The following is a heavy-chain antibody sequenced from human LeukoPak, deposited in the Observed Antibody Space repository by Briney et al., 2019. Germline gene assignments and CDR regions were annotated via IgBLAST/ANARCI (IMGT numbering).Heavy chain of an antibody. CDR3: ARGGEGWSLGGYFDY. J-gene: IGHJ4*02. CDR2: INPNSGGT. Sequence: GALVKVSCKASGYTFTGYYMHWVRQAPGQGLEWMGWINPNSGGTNYAQKFQGRVTMTRDTSISTAYMELSRLRSDDTAVYYCARGGEGWSLGGYFDYWGQGTLVTVSS. CDR1: GYTFTGYY. V-gene: IGHV1-2*02. D-gene: IGHD3-16*01.